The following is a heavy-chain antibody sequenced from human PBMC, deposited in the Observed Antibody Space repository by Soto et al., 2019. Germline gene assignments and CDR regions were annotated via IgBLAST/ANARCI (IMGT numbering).Heavy chain of an antibody. Sequence: SVKVSCKASGGTFSSYAISWVRQAPGQGLEWMGGIIPIFGTANYAQKFQGRVTITADESTSTAYMGLSSLRSEDTAVYYCARDHGYSGHFDYWGQGTLVTVSS. CDR2: IIPIFGTA. D-gene: IGHD6-13*01. CDR1: GGTFSSYA. J-gene: IGHJ4*02. CDR3: ARDHGYSGHFDY. V-gene: IGHV1-69*13.